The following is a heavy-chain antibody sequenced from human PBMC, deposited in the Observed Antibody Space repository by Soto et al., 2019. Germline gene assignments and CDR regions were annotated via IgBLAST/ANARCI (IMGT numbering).Heavy chain of an antibody. J-gene: IGHJ6*03. D-gene: IGHD3-3*01. V-gene: IGHV1-18*01. CDR1: GYTFTSYG. CDR2: ISAYNGNT. Sequence: GASVKVSCKASGYTFTSYGISWVRQAPGQGLEWMGWISAYNGNTNYAQKLQGRVTMTTDTSTSTAYMELRSLRSDDTAVYYCARDTYYDFWSGYPRYYYYYYMDVWGKGTTVTVSS. CDR3: ARDTYYDFWSGYPRYYYYYYMDV.